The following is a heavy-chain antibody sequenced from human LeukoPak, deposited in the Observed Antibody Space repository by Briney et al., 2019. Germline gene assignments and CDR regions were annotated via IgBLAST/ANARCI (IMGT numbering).Heavy chain of an antibody. Sequence: GGSLRLSCAASGFTFNSYSMHWVRQAPGKGLEWVTAISDDETYKFYADSVKGRFTISRDNSKNTLYLQMNSLRAEDTAVYYCAKESRRELVDYWGQGTLVTVSS. V-gene: IGHV3-30-3*01. CDR3: AKESRRELVDY. J-gene: IGHJ4*02. CDR2: ISDDETYK. CDR1: GFTFNSYS. D-gene: IGHD1-26*01.